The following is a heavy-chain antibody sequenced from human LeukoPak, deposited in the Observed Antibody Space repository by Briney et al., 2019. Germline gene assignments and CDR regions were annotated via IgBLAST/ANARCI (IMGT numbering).Heavy chain of an antibody. CDR3: ARHSAYSSSSPFDY. V-gene: IGHV4-59*08. CDR2: IYYTVST. Sequence: PSETLSLTCSVSGGSISILYCSSIRQPPGKGLEWIGYIYYTVSTNYNPSLKSRVTMFVDMSKNQFSLRLSSVAVEYMAGYYCARHSAYSSSSPFDYWGQGTLVTVSS. J-gene: IGHJ4*02. CDR1: GGSISILY. D-gene: IGHD6-6*01.